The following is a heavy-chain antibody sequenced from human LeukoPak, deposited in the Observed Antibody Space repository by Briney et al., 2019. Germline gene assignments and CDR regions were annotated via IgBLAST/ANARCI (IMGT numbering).Heavy chain of an antibody. CDR3: ASRGYYYDSSGYYSAYYFDY. D-gene: IGHD3-22*01. CDR2: IYDSGST. V-gene: IGHV4-39*01. Sequence: SETLSLTCTVSGGSISSSSYYWGWIRQPPGKGLEWIGSIYDSGSTYYNPSLKSRVTISVDTSKNQFSLKLSSVTAADTAVYYCASRGYYYDSSGYYSAYYFDYWGQGTLVTVSS. CDR1: GGSISSSSYY. J-gene: IGHJ4*02.